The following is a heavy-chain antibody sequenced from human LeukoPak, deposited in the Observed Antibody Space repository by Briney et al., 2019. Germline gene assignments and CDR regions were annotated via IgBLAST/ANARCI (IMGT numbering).Heavy chain of an antibody. CDR2: IYYSGST. CDR1: GGSFSGYY. D-gene: IGHD3-22*01. J-gene: IGHJ2*01. CDR3: ARDYYDSSGYSPLSYWYFDL. V-gene: IGHV4-31*11. Sequence: SETLSLTCAGYGGSFSGYYWSWIRQHPGKGLEWIGYIYYSGSTYYNPSLKSRVTISVDTSKNQFSLKLSSVTAADTAVYYCARDYYDSSGYSPLSYWYFDLWGRGTLVTVSS.